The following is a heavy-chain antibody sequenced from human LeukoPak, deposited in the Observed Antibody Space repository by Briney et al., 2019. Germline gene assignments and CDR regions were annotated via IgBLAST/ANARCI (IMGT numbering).Heavy chain of an antibody. J-gene: IGHJ4*02. D-gene: IGHD1-26*01. CDR2: VSGSEDNK. Sequence: PGGSLRLSCAASGFTLSDYYMTWIRQAPGQGLEWISYVSGSEDNKYYADSVKGRFAISRDNAEKSLFLQMSNLRAEDMAVYYCARVAISGHYIDYWGQGTLVTVSS. CDR3: ARVAISGHYIDY. V-gene: IGHV3-11*01. CDR1: GFTLSDYY.